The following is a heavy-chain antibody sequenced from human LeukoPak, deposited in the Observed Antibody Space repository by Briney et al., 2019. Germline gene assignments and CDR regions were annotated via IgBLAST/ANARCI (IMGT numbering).Heavy chain of an antibody. D-gene: IGHD3-3*01. CDR2: IIPILGIA. V-gene: IGHV1-69*02. J-gene: IGHJ4*02. CDR1: GGTFSSYT. CDR3: ARGYLSGYDVGYFDY. Sequence: SVKVSCKASGGTFSSYTISWVRQAPGQGLEWMGRIIPILGIANYAQKFQGRVMITADKSTSTAYMELSSLRSEDTAVYYCARGYLSGYDVGYFDYWGQGTLVTVSS.